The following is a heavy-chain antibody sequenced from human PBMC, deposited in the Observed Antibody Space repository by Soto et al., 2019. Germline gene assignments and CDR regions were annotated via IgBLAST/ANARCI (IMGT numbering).Heavy chain of an antibody. CDR3: ARSRRWQPYFDY. Sequence: QVQLVQSGAEVKKPGASVKVSCKASGYTFTSYDINWVRQATGQGLEWMGWMNPNSGNSGYAQKFQGRVTMTRNTSISTAYMELSSLRSEDTAVYYCARSRRWQPYFDYWGQGTLVTVSS. J-gene: IGHJ4*02. CDR1: GYTFTSYD. V-gene: IGHV1-8*01. CDR2: MNPNSGNS. D-gene: IGHD2-2*01.